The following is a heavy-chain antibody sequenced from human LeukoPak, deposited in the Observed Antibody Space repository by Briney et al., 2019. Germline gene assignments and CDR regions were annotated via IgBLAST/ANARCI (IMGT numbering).Heavy chain of an antibody. D-gene: IGHD2-15*01. CDR3: ASRELVVAITANYYYYGMDV. CDR1: GGTFSSYA. V-gene: IGHV1-69*04. CDR2: IIPILGIA. J-gene: IGHJ6*02. Sequence: SVKVSCKASGGTFSSYAISWVRQAPGQGLGWMGRIIPILGIANYAQKFQGRVTITADKSTSTAYMELSSLRSEDTAVYYCASRELVVAITANYYYYGMDVWGQGTTVTVSS.